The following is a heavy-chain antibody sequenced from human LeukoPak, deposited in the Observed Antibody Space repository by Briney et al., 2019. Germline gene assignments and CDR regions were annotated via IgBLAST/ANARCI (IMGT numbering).Heavy chain of an antibody. Sequence: GGSLRLSCAASGFTFSNFGMHWVRQAPGKGLEWVAFISYDGGNKYYADSVKGRFTISRDNSKNTVYLQLNSLRAEDTAVYYCARGPKMATITGGYFDYWGQGTLVTVSS. V-gene: IGHV3-30*03. CDR3: ARGPKMATITGGYFDY. CDR1: GFTFSNFG. D-gene: IGHD5-24*01. CDR2: ISYDGGNK. J-gene: IGHJ4*02.